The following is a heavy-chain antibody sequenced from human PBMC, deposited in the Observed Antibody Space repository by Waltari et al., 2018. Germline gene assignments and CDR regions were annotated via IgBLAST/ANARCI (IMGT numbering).Heavy chain of an antibody. CDR1: GGSISSGGSY. CDR2: IYYSGST. Sequence: QVQLQESGPGLVKPSQTLSLTCTVSGGSISSGGSYWSWIRQHPGKGLEWIGYIYYSGSTYYNPSLKSRVTISVDTSKNQFSLKLSSVTAADTAVYYCARDDKGFRAFDIWGQGTMVTVSS. V-gene: IGHV4-31*03. J-gene: IGHJ3*02. D-gene: IGHD2-21*01. CDR3: ARDDKGFRAFDI.